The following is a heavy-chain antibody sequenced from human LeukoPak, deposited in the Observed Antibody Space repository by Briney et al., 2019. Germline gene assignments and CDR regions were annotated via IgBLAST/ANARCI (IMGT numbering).Heavy chain of an antibody. J-gene: IGHJ2*01. CDR3: ARKDSLYWYFDL. Sequence: SETLSLTCTVSGGSISSYYWSWIRQPPGKGLEWIGYIYYSADTKYNPSLKSRVTMSLDTSKSQFSLKLSSVVAADTAVYYCARKDSLYWYFDLWGRGTLVTVSS. D-gene: IGHD3-22*01. V-gene: IGHV4-59*01. CDR2: IYYSADT. CDR1: GGSISSYY.